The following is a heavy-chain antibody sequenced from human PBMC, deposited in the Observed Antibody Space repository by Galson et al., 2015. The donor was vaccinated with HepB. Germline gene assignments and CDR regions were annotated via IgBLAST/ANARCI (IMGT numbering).Heavy chain of an antibody. J-gene: IGHJ5*02. CDR1: GFTFSDYY. D-gene: IGHD3-10*01. Sequence: SLRLSCAASGFTFSDYYMTWIRQAPGKGPEWISYISGSRTYTSYADFVRGRFTISRDSSKNTLYLQMNSLRPEDTATYYCAKDRTPFGWGNYHFPDHWGQGTLVTVSS. V-gene: IGHV3-11*06. CDR2: ISGSRTYT. CDR3: AKDRTPFGWGNYHFPDH.